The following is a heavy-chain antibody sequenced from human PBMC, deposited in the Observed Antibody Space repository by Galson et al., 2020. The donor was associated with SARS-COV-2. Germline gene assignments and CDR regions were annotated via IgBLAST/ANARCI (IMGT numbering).Heavy chain of an antibody. V-gene: IGHV3-33*01. CDR3: ARGSSSNAFDI. CDR1: GFTFSTYG. Sequence: TGGSLRLSCAASGFTFSTYGMDWVRQAPGKGLEWVAVIWYDGSNKYYADSVKGRFTISRDNSKNTLYLQMNSLRADDTAVYYCARGSSSNAFDIWGQGTMVTVSS. CDR2: IWYDGSNK. D-gene: IGHD3-10*01. J-gene: IGHJ3*02.